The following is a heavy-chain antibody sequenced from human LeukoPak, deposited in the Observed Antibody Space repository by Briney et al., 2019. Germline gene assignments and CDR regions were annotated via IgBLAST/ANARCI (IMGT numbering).Heavy chain of an antibody. Sequence: GGSLRLSCAASGFTFSSYAMHWVRQAPGKGLEWVAVISYDGSNKYYADSVKGRFTISRDNSKNTLYLQMNSLRAEDTAVYYCAREFGQWSGAFDIWGQGTMVTVSS. CDR1: GFTFSSYA. V-gene: IGHV3-30-3*01. CDR2: ISYDGSNK. CDR3: AREFGQWSGAFDI. D-gene: IGHD3-10*01. J-gene: IGHJ3*02.